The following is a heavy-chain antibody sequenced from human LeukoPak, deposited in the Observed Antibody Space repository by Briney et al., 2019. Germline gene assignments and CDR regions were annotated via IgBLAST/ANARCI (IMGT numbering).Heavy chain of an antibody. V-gene: IGHV3-48*03. CDR3: ELDSYDGAPSHIWFDP. J-gene: IGHJ5*02. Sequence: GGSLRLSCVGSGFTFSTYNMNWFRQAPGKGLEWLSYINKVGDSIYYAQSVKGRFTISRDNAKNSLYLQMSSLRVEDTAVYYCELDSYDGAPSHIWFDPWGQGTLVTVSS. D-gene: IGHD3-22*01. CDR2: INKVGDSI. CDR1: GFTFSTYN.